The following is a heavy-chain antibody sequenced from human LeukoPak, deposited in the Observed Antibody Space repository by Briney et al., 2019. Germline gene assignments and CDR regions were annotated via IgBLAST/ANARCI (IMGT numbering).Heavy chain of an antibody. CDR3: ARGNTWIQLWPDQEDFDY. V-gene: IGHV3-30-3*01. Sequence: GRSLRLSCAASGFTFSSYAMHWVRQAPGKGLEWVAVISYDGSNKYYADSVKGRFTISRDNSKNTLYLQMNSLRAEDTAVYYCARGNTWIQLWPDQEDFDYWGQGTLVTVSS. CDR1: GFTFSSYA. D-gene: IGHD5-18*01. CDR2: ISYDGSNK. J-gene: IGHJ4*02.